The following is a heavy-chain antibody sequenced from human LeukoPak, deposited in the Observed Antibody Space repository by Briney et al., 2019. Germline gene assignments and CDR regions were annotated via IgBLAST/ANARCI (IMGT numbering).Heavy chain of an antibody. V-gene: IGHV4-59*12. Sequence: SETLSLTCTVSGGSISSYYWSWIRQPPGKGLEWIGYIYYSGSTNYNPSLKSRVTISVDTSKNQFSLKLSSVTAADTAVYYCARDRTEAPMDVWGQGTTVTVSS. CDR2: IYYSGST. CDR1: GGSISSYY. CDR3: ARDRTEAPMDV. J-gene: IGHJ6*02.